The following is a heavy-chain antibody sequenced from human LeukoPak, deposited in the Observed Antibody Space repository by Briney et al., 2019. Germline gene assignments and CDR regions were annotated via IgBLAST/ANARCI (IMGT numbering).Heavy chain of an antibody. CDR2: INPNSGGR. CDR1: RYIFTSYY. D-gene: IGHD2-21*01. V-gene: IGHV1-2*02. Sequence: ASVKVSCKASRYIFTSYYIHWVRLAPGQGLGLVGWINPNSGGRQYAQKFQGRVPMTSDTSISTAYMELSRLRSEDTAVYYCAEHPDMGHWGQGTQVIVSS. CDR3: AEHPDMGH. J-gene: IGHJ4*02.